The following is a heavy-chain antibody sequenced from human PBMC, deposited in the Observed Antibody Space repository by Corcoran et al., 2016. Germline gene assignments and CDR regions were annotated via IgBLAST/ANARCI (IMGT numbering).Heavy chain of an antibody. J-gene: IGHJ4*02. D-gene: IGHD3-10*01. CDR1: GFSLTDARMG. CDR2: IFSNDEK. V-gene: IGHV2-26*01. CDR3: ARIRYYYGSGSYYATIDY. Sequence: QVTLKESGPVLVKPTETLTLTCTVSGFSLTDARMGVSWLRPPAGKSREWLAHIFSNDEKSYSNYLKSRLTLSKDTSKSQVVLTMTKMAPVVTVIYYCARIRYYYGSGSYYATIDYWGQGTLVTVSS.